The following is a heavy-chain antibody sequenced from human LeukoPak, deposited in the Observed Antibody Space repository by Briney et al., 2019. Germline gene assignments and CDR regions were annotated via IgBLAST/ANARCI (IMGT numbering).Heavy chain of an antibody. CDR2: IYTSGST. CDR1: GGSISSGNYY. Sequence: SETLSLTCTVSGGSISSGNYYWSWIRKPAGKGLEWIGRIYTSGSTYYNPSLKSRVTISVDTSKNQFSLKLSSVTAADTAVYYCARHLRGGLSGSYYIDYWGQGTLVTVSS. V-gene: IGHV4-61*02. D-gene: IGHD3-10*01. J-gene: IGHJ4*02. CDR3: ARHLRGGLSGSYYIDY.